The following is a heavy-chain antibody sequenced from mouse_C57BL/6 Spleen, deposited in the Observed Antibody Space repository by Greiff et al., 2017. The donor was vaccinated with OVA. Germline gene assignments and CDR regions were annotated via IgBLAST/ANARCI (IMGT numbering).Heavy chain of an antibody. J-gene: IGHJ3*01. CDR2: INPYNGGT. CDR3: ARSGYGSSYGFAY. V-gene: IGHV1-19*01. Sequence: EVQLQQSGPVLVKPGASVKMSCKASGYTFTDYYMNWVKQSHGKSLEWIGVINPYNGGTSYNQKFKGKATLTVDKSSSTAYMELNSLTSEDSAVYYCARSGYGSSYGFAYWGQGTLGTVSS. D-gene: IGHD1-1*01. CDR1: GYTFTDYY.